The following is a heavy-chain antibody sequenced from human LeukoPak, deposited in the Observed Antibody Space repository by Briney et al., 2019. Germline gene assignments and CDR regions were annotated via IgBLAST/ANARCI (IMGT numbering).Heavy chain of an antibody. CDR3: ARYVVYGSGKYYFDY. D-gene: IGHD3-10*01. CDR1: GGSVSSTTYF. J-gene: IGHJ4*02. V-gene: IGHV4-39*01. CDR2: INYSGST. Sequence: SSETLSLTCTVSGGSVSSTTYFWSWIRQPPGKGLEWIASINYSGSTYYNPSLKSRVTISVDTSENQFSLKLSSVTAADTAVYYCARYVVYGSGKYYFDYWGQGTLVTVSS.